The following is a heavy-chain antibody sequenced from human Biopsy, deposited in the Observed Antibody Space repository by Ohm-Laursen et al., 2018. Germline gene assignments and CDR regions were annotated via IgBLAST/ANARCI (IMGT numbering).Heavy chain of an antibody. CDR2: IYYSGRT. Sequence: SETLSLTCTVSEGSVSSSYWSWVRQPPGRGLEWIGYIYYSGRTNYNPSLKSRVTMSVDTSKNQFSLKLTSVTAADTAVYYCARDNIPYCTSTSCDLFGMDVWGQGTTVTVSS. J-gene: IGHJ6*02. CDR3: ARDNIPYCTSTSCDLFGMDV. V-gene: IGHV4-59*02. D-gene: IGHD2-2*01. CDR1: EGSVSSSY.